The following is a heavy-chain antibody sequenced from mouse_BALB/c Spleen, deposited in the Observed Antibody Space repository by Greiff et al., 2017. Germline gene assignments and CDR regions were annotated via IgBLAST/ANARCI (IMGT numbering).Heavy chain of an antibody. CDR1: GFSLTSYG. Sequence: QVQLKESGPGLVQPSQSLSITCTVSGFSLTSYGVHWVRQSPGKGLEWLGVIWSGGSTDYNAAFISRLSISKDNSKSQVFVKMNSLQANDTAIYYVAREMDDGYYGYWGQGTTLTVSS. V-gene: IGHV2-2*02. CDR2: IWSGGST. D-gene: IGHD2-3*01. J-gene: IGHJ2*01. CDR3: AREMDDGYYGY.